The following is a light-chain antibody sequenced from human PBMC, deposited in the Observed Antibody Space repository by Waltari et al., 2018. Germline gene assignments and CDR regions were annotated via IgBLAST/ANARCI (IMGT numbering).Light chain of an antibody. V-gene: IGLV2-8*01. CDR3: SSYAGSNNWV. Sequence: QSALTQPPSASGSLGQSVTISCTGTSSEVGGFTYVSWYLQHPGKAPKLMIYAVSKRPSGVPDRFSGSKSGNTASLTVSGLQAEDEADYYCSSYAGSNNWVFGGGTKLTVL. CDR2: AVS. CDR1: SSEVGGFTY. J-gene: IGLJ3*02.